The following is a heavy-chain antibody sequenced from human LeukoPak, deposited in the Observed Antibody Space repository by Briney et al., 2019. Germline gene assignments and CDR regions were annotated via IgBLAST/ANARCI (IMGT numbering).Heavy chain of an antibody. J-gene: IGHJ4*02. CDR2: ITIIGSYI. CDR1: GLTFISYS. CDR3: ARGENTAMVGDY. Sequence: GGSLRLSCAAPGLTFISYSMTWVRQAPGKGREWGSSITIIGSYISTADSLKGQSTISRDNAKNSLYLQMNSLRAEDTAVYYCARGENTAMVGDYWGQGTLVTVSS. V-gene: IGHV3-21*01. D-gene: IGHD5-18*01.